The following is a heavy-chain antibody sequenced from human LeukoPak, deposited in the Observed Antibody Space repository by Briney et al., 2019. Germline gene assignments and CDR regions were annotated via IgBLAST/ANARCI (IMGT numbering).Heavy chain of an antibody. D-gene: IGHD6-19*01. CDR1: GFTLSNFR. CDR3: ARDAADSSMYY. CDR2: ISSSSSYI. J-gene: IGHJ4*02. V-gene: IGHV3-21*01. Sequence: GGSLRLSCAASGFTLSNFRMNWVRQAPGKGLEWVSSISSSSSYINYADSVKGRFTISRDNAKNSLDLQMNSLRAEDTAVYYCARDAADSSMYYWGQGTLVTVSS.